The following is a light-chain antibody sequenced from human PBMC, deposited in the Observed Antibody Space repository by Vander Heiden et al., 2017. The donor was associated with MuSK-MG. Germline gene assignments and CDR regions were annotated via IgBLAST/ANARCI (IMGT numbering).Light chain of an antibody. V-gene: IGKV2-28*01. J-gene: IGKJ4*01. Sequence: DIELTPYPPSLPVTPGEPDYISCRSSQSHLYSNGDNYLDWYLQKPGQSPQVLVYLGSIQASVVPDMFSSSGSGTDVILNVSRVAADYVGFYYCMLALQPLTFGGGTKVEI. CDR2: LGS. CDR1: QSHLYSNGDNY. CDR3: MLALQPLT.